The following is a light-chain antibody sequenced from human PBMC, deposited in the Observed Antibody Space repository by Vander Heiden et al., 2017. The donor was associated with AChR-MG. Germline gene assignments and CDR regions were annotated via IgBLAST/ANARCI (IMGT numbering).Light chain of an antibody. CDR3: HQRSNWPLT. CDR1: QSVSSS. J-gene: IGKJ4*01. CDR2: DAS. V-gene: IGKV3-11*01. Sequence: EIVLTQSPATLPLSPGERATLSCRASQSVSSSLAWYQQKPGQAPRLLIYDASNRATGIPARFSGSGSGTDFTLTISSLEPEDFALYYCHQRSNWPLTFGGGTKLEIK.